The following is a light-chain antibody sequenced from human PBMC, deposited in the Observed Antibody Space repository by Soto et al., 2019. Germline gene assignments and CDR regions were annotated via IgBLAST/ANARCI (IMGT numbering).Light chain of an antibody. J-gene: IGLJ3*02. Sequence: QSALTQPASVSGSPGQSITISCTGTSSDVGGYNYVSWYQQHPGKAPKLMIYEVTKRPSGVSNRFPGSKSGNTASLTVSGLQAEDEADYYCSSYTTTNTLVFGGGTKLTVL. V-gene: IGLV2-14*01. CDR1: SSDVGGYNY. CDR3: SSYTTTNTLV. CDR2: EVT.